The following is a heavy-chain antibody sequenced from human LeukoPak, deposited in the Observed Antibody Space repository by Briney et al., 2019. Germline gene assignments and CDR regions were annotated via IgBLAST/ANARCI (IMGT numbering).Heavy chain of an antibody. V-gene: IGHV3-48*03. J-gene: IGHJ4*02. Sequence: QPGGSLRLACAASGFTFSSYEMNWVRQAPGKGLEWVSYISSSGSTIYYADSVKGRFTISRDNAKNSLYLQMNSLRAEDTAVYYCARADRADMGFDYWGQGPLVTVSS. D-gene: IGHD2-2*01. CDR2: ISSSGSTI. CDR1: GFTFSSYE. CDR3: ARADRADMGFDY.